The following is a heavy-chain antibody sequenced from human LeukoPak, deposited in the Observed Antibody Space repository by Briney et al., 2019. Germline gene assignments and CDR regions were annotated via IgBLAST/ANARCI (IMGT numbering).Heavy chain of an antibody. CDR1: GFTVSSNY. D-gene: IGHD1-26*01. V-gene: IGHV3-53*01. CDR2: IYSGGST. Sequence: GGSLRLSCAASGFTVSSNYMSWVRQAPGKGLEWVSVIYSGGSTYYADSVKGRFTISRDNSKNTLYLQMNSLRAEDTAVYYCARGQWELLLRYYYYYYMDVWGKGTTVTVSS. CDR3: ARGQWELLLRYYYYYYMDV. J-gene: IGHJ6*03.